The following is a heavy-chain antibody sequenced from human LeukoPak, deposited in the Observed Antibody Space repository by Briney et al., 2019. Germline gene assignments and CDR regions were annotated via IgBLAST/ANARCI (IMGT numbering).Heavy chain of an antibody. Sequence: GSLRLSCAASGFTLSSYAMSWVRQAPGKGLEWVSAISGSGGSTYYADSVKGRFTISRDNSKNTLYLQMNSLRAEDTAVYYCAKDASYSNYYYGMDVWGQGTTVTVSS. CDR2: ISGSGGST. J-gene: IGHJ6*02. CDR1: GFTLSSYA. V-gene: IGHV3-23*01. CDR3: AKDASYSNYYYGMDV. D-gene: IGHD4-11*01.